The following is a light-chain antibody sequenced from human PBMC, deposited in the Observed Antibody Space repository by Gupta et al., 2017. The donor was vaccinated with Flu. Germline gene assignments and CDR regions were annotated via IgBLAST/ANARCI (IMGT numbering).Light chain of an antibody. CDR2: WAS. J-gene: IGKJ1*01. V-gene: IGKV4-1*01. CDR3: QQDDSTPRT. CDR1: QSRLYNSNKKNY. Sequence: SLGERATINCKSSQSRLYNSNKKNYLSWYQVKPGQAPKLLMHWASTRESGVPDRFSGSGSGTEFSLTISSLQAEDVAVYYCQQDDSTPRTFGQGTKVEVK.